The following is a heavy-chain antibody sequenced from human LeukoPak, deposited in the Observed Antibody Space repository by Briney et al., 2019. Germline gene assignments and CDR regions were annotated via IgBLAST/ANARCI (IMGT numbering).Heavy chain of an antibody. CDR2: MYHNSGAT. D-gene: IGHD3-22*01. V-gene: IGHV4-38-2*02. CDR3: ASLNTYYYDSYYFDY. J-gene: IGHJ4*02. Sequence: SETLSLTCTVSGYSITTGYYWAWIRQPPGKGPEWIGSMYHNSGATFYSPSLKSRVTISVDTSKNQLSLKLSSVTAADTAVYYCASLNTYYYDSYYFDYWGQGTLVTVSS. CDR1: GYSITTGYY.